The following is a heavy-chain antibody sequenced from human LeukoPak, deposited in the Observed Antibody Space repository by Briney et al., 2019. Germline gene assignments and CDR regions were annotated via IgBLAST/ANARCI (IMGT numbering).Heavy chain of an antibody. Sequence: GGSLRLSCAASGFTFSSYTMNWVRQAPGKGLEWVSYITSSSSTIYYADSVKGRFTISRDNAKNSLYLQMSSLRAEDTAVYYCARLHYDVLTGPFDYWGQGTLVTVSS. J-gene: IGHJ4*02. CDR2: ITSSSSTI. D-gene: IGHD3-9*01. CDR3: ARLHYDVLTGPFDY. CDR1: GFTFSSYT. V-gene: IGHV3-48*01.